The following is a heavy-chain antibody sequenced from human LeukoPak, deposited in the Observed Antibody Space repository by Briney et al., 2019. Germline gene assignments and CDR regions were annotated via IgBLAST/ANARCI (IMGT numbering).Heavy chain of an antibody. Sequence: GASVKVSCKASGYTFTSYYMHWVRQAPGQGLEWMGIINPSGGSTSYAQKFQGRVTVTRDMSTSTVYMELSSLRSEDTAVYYCARASRGGNDYWGQGTLVTVSS. CDR2: INPSGGST. V-gene: IGHV1-46*01. J-gene: IGHJ4*02. CDR3: ARASRGGNDY. CDR1: GYTFTSYY.